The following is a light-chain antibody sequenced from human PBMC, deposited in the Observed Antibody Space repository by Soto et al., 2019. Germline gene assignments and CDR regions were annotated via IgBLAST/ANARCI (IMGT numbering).Light chain of an antibody. V-gene: IGLV2-14*03. J-gene: IGLJ1*01. Sequence: QSVLTQPASVSGSPGQSITISCTGTSSDVGGYNYVSWYQHHPGKAPKLMIFDVSNRPSGVSNRFSGSKSANTASLTISGLQAEDEADYYCSPYTSSSTPYVFGTGTKVTVL. CDR2: DVS. CDR3: SPYTSSSTPYV. CDR1: SSDVGGYNY.